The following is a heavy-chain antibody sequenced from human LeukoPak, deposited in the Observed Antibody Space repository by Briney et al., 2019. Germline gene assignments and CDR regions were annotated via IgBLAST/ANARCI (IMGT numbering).Heavy chain of an antibody. Sequence: ASVKVSCKASGYTFTTYDISWARQAPGQGLEWMGWISTYNGNTNYAQKVQGRVTMTTDTSTSTAYMELRSLRSDDTAVYYCARHTGAGWFDPWGQGTLVTVSS. CDR1: GYTFTTYD. CDR2: ISTYNGNT. CDR3: ARHTGAGWFDP. D-gene: IGHD5-18*01. J-gene: IGHJ5*02. V-gene: IGHV1-18*01.